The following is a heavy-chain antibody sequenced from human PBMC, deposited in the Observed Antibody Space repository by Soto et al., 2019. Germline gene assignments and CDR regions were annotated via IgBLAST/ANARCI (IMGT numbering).Heavy chain of an antibody. Sequence: PSETLSLTCTVSGGSISNYYWSWIRHPPGKKLEWIGYIYYSGSTNYNPSLKSRVTISVDTSKNQFSLKLSSVTAADTAVYFCARRYGLSAFDIWGQGTMVTVSS. J-gene: IGHJ3*02. V-gene: IGHV4-59*08. D-gene: IGHD3-10*01. CDR2: IYYSGST. CDR1: GGSISNYY. CDR3: ARRYGLSAFDI.